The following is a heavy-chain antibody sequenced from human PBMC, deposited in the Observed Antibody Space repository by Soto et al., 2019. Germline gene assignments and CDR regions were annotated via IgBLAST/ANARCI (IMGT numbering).Heavy chain of an antibody. Sequence: SVKVSCKASGGTFSSYAISWVRQAPGQRLEWMGWINPIFGTANYAQKFQGRVTITRDKSASTAYMELSSLRSEDTAVYYCARGDYGDYVGYWGQGTLVTVSS. CDR1: GGTFSSYA. D-gene: IGHD4-17*01. J-gene: IGHJ4*02. V-gene: IGHV1-69*05. CDR2: INPIFGTA. CDR3: ARGDYGDYVGY.